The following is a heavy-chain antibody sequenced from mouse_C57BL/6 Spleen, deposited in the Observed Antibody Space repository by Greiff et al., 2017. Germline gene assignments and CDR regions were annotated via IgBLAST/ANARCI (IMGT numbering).Heavy chain of an antibody. CDR2: IYPGSGNT. J-gene: IGHJ2*01. V-gene: IGHV1-66*01. CDR3: ARRVTTVVATWFDY. CDR1: GYSFTSYY. Sequence: QVQLKQSGPELVKPGASVKISCKASGYSFTSYYIHWVKQRPGQGLEWIGWIYPGSGNTKYNEKFKGKATLTADTSSSTAYMQLSSLTSEDSAVYYCARRVTTVVATWFDYWGQGTTLTVSS. D-gene: IGHD1-1*01.